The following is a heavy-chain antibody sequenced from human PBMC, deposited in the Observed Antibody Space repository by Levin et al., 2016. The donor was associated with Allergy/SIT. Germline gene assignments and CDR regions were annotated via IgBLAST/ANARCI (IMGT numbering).Heavy chain of an antibody. D-gene: IGHD1-26*01. Sequence: GGSLRLSCSASGFIFSDYAMHWVRQAPGKGLEYVSAIRNNGGSTYYADSVKGRFTISRDNSKNTLYLQMSGLKIEDTAVYYCVKQRGGNYYSQCYFDYWGQGTLVTVSS. CDR3: VKQRGGNYYSQCYFDY. J-gene: IGHJ4*02. V-gene: IGHV3-64D*06. CDR1: GFIFSDYA. CDR2: IRNNGGST.